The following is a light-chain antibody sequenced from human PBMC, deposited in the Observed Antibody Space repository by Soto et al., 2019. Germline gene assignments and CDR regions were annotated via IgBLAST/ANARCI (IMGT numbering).Light chain of an antibody. CDR1: SSNIGSNY. Sequence: VLTQPPSASGTPGQRVTISCSGSSSNIGSNYVYWYQQLPGTAPRLLIYRNNQRPSGVPDRFSGSKSGTSASLAISGLRSEDEADYYCAAWDDSLSGYVFGTGTKVTVL. CDR2: RNN. J-gene: IGLJ1*01. V-gene: IGLV1-47*01. CDR3: AAWDDSLSGYV.